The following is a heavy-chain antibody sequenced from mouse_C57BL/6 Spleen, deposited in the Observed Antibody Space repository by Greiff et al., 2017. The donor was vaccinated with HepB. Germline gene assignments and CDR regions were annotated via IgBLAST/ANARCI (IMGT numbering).Heavy chain of an antibody. Sequence: EVQVVESGGGLVQPGGSLKLSCAASGFTFSDYYMYWVRQTPEKRLEWVAYISNGGGSTYYPDTVKGRFTISRDNAKNTLYLQMSRLKSEDTAMYYSARQGSNYPYYDDWGQGTTLTVAS. D-gene: IGHD2-5*01. J-gene: IGHJ2*01. CDR3: ARQGSNYPYYDD. V-gene: IGHV5-12*01. CDR2: ISNGGGST. CDR1: GFTFSDYY.